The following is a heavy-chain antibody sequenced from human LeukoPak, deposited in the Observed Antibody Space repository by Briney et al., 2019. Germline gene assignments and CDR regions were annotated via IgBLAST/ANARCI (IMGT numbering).Heavy chain of an antibody. D-gene: IGHD2-15*01. CDR3: ARHSGGSYVFAFDV. CDR1: GGPISTSYF. CDR2: TDYSGTS. V-gene: IGHV4-39*01. J-gene: IGHJ3*01. Sequence: SETLSLTCTVSGGPISTSYFWGWVRQPPGKGLEWIGTTDYSGTSYYNPSLRSRVTISVDTSKNQFSLKLSSVTAPDTAVYYCARHSGGSYVFAFDVWGQGTMFTVSS.